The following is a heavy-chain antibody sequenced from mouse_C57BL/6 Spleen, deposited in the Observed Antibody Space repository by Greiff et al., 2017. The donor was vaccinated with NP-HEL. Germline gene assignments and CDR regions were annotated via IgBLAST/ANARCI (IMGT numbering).Heavy chain of an antibody. CDR1: GYAFSSSW. CDR3: AGTGTLDY. V-gene: IGHV1-82*01. J-gene: IGHJ3*01. CDR2: IYHGDGDT. Sequence: QVQLQQSGPELVQPGASVKLSCTASGYAFSSSWMNWVKQRPGKGLEWIGRIYHGDGDTTSNGKFKGKAIMTADKSSSTAYMQLSSLTSEDSAVYYCAGTGTLDYWGQGTLVTVSA. D-gene: IGHD4-1*01.